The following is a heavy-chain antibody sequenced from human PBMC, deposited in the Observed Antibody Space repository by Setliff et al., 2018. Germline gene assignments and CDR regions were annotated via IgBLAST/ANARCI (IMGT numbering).Heavy chain of an antibody. CDR2: IYHAGST. D-gene: IGHD3-10*01. J-gene: IGHJ4*02. CDR1: GGSISSGDAS. Sequence: SETLSLTCAVSGGSISSGDASWSWVRQPPGKGLEWMGYIYHAGSTYYNPSLESRVTISIDKPTKQFCLELRSLTAADTALSYCARGGGYGSRGSFHNAPLDYWGQGMLVTVSS. V-gene: IGHV4-30-2*01. CDR3: ARGGGYGSRGSFHNAPLDY.